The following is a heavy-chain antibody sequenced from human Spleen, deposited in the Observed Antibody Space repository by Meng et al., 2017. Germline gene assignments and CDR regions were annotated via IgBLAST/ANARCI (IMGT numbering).Heavy chain of an antibody. CDR3: ARGPEAPYSSGWIFDY. D-gene: IGHD6-19*01. J-gene: IGHJ4*02. Sequence: QGPLQQWRAGLLKPSEPLSLTCAVSGGSISSSKWWSWVRQPPGKGLEWIGEIYHSGSTNYNPSLKSRVTISVDKSKNQFSLKLSSVTAADTAVYYCARGPEAPYSSGWIFDYWGQGTLVTVSS. CDR2: IYHSGST. CDR1: GGSISSSKW. V-gene: IGHV4-4*02.